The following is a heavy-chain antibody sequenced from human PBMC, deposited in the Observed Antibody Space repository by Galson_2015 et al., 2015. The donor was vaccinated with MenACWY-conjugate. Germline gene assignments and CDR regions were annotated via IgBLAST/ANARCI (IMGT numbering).Heavy chain of an antibody. Sequence: SLRLSCAASGFTFSGNAMSWVRQAPGKGLEWVSGISGSSGSTYYADSVKGRFTISRDNSKNSVYLQMNSLRAEDTAVYYCAKSRTTAAGTWMWFVFDYWGQGTLVTVSS. V-gene: IGHV3-23*01. CDR3: AKSRTTAAGTWMWFVFDY. D-gene: IGHD6-13*01. CDR2: ISGSSGST. CDR1: GFTFSGNA. J-gene: IGHJ4*02.